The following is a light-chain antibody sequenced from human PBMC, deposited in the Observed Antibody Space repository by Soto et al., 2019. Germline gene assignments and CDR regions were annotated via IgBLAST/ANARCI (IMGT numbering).Light chain of an antibody. J-gene: IGLJ2*01. Sequence: QSALTQPASVSGSPGQSITISCTGTSSDVGGYNYVSWYQQHPGKAPKLMIYDVSNRPSGVSNRFSGSKSGNTASLTISGLQAEDEADYYCSSYTSISTVVSGGGTNVTVL. CDR1: SSDVGGYNY. CDR3: SSYTSISTVV. V-gene: IGLV2-14*01. CDR2: DVS.